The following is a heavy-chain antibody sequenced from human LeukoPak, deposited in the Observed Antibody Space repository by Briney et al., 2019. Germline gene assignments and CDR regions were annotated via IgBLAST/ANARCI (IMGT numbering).Heavy chain of an antibody. Sequence: GGSLRLSCAASGFTFSSYGMHWVRQAPGKGLEWVAFIRYDGSNKYYADSVKGRFTISRDNAKNSLYLQMNSLRAEDTAVYYCARDILPLYGGNSPTFDYWGQGTLVIVSS. V-gene: IGHV3-30*02. J-gene: IGHJ4*02. CDR1: GFTFSSYG. CDR3: ARDILPLYGGNSPTFDY. CDR2: IRYDGSNK. D-gene: IGHD4-23*01.